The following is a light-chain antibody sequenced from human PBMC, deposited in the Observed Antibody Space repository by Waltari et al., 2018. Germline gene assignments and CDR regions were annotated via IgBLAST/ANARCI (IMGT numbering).Light chain of an antibody. J-gene: IGLJ1*01. V-gene: IGLV2-23*01. CDR3: CSYAGSSTYV. CDR2: AGS. CDR1: SSDVGNYNL. Sequence: QSALTQPASVSGSPGQSITISCTGTSSDVGNYNLVSWYQQHPGKAPKLMISAGSKRPSGASNRFSGSKSGNTASLTISGLQAEDEADYYCCSYAGSSTYVFGTGTKVTVL.